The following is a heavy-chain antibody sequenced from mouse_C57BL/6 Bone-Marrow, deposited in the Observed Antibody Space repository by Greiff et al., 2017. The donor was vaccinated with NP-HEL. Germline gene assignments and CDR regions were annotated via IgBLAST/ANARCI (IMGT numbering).Heavy chain of an antibody. J-gene: IGHJ4*01. CDR2: IPPNSGST. CDR3: ARGLLWLRRRDYYAMDY. Sequence: QVQLQQPGAELVKPGASVKLSCKASGYTFTSYWMHWVKPRPGQGLEWIGMIPPNSGSTNYNEKFKSKATLTVDKSSSTAYMQLSSLTSEDSAVYYCARGLLWLRRRDYYAMDYWGQGTSVTVSS. CDR1: GYTFTSYW. V-gene: IGHV1-64*01. D-gene: IGHD2-2*01.